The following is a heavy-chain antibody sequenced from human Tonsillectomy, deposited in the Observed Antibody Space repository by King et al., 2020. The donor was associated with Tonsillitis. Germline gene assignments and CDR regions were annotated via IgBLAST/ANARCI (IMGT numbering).Heavy chain of an antibody. CDR2: FYYSGSS. Sequence: QLQESGPGLVKPSETLSLTCTVSGGSISSSSYYWGWIRQPPGKGLEWIGSFYYSGSSYYNPFLQSRVTISVDTSENQFSLRLSSVTAADTAVYYCARPTGGVYNWFDPWGQGTLVTVSS. D-gene: IGHD2-8*02. CDR1: GGSISSSSYY. V-gene: IGHV4-39*01. CDR3: ARPTGGVYNWFDP. J-gene: IGHJ5*02.